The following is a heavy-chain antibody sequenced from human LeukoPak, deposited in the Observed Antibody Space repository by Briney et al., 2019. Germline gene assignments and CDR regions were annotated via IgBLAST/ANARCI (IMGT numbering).Heavy chain of an antibody. D-gene: IGHD3-10*01. CDR1: GFTFGDYA. J-gene: IGHJ4*02. V-gene: IGHV3-49*04. CDR3: ARIEVSGHGFDY. CDR2: MRSKAYGGAT. Sequence: PGRSLRLSCTTSGFTFGDYAVSWVRQAPGKGLEWVCFMRSKAYGGATEYAASVKGRFTISRDDSTSIAHLQMNSLRTEDTAMYYCARIEVSGHGFDYWGQGTLVTVSP.